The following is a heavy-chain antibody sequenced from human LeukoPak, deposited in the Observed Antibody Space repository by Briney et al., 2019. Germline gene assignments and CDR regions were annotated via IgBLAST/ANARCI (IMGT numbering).Heavy chain of an antibody. CDR3: ARVEDGGGQSSASPFDY. D-gene: IGHD3-16*01. J-gene: IGHJ4*02. CDR2: ISSSSSYI. Sequence: PGGSLRLSCAASGFTFSSYSMNWVRQAPGKGLEWVSSISSSSSYIYYADSVKGRFTISRDNAKNSLYLQMNSLRAEDAAVYYCARVEDGGGQSSASPFDYWGQGTLVTVSS. CDR1: GFTFSSYS. V-gene: IGHV3-21*01.